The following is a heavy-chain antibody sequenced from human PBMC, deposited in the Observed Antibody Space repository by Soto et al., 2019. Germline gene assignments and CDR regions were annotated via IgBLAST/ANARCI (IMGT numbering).Heavy chain of an antibody. V-gene: IGHV1-69*12. CDR2: IIPIFGTA. Sequence: QVQLVQSGAEVKKPGSSVKVSCKASGGTFSSYAISWVRQAPGQGLEWMGGIIPIFGTANYAQKFQGRVTISEDESTSTAYMELSSLRSEDTAVYYCARDLRRAWIQLPQTDAFDIWGQGTMVTVSS. D-gene: IGHD5-18*01. CDR3: ARDLRRAWIQLPQTDAFDI. J-gene: IGHJ3*02. CDR1: GGTFSSYA.